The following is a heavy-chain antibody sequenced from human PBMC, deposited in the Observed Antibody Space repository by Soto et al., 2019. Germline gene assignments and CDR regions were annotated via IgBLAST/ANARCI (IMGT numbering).Heavy chain of an antibody. CDR2: TSGNNDKK. CDR1: GYTFSTYG. J-gene: IGHJ4*02. V-gene: IGHV1-18*01. Sequence: QVQLVQSGAAVTKPGASVKVSCKASGYTFSTYGISWVRQDPGQGLEWMGWTSGNNDKKNYSQKFKGRVTMTTDTSTNTAYLELRSLSTDDTALYYCARESRGYEDYWGQGTLVIVSS. D-gene: IGHD5-12*01. CDR3: ARESRGYEDY.